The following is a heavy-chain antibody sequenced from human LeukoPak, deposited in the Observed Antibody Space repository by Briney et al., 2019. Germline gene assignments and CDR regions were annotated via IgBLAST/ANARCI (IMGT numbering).Heavy chain of an antibody. CDR2: IYYSGST. CDR3: ARAGSYYAFDI. CDR1: GGSISSYY. V-gene: IGHV4-59*12. J-gene: IGHJ3*02. Sequence: PSETLSLTCTVSGGSISSYYWSWIRHPPGKGLEWIGYIYYSGSTNYNPSLKSRVTISVDTSKNQFSLKLSSVTAADTAVYYCARAGSYYAFDIWGQGTMVSVSS. D-gene: IGHD1-26*01.